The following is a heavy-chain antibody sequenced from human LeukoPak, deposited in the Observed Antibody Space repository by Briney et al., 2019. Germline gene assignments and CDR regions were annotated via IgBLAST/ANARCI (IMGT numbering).Heavy chain of an antibody. V-gene: IGHV1-2*02. CDR2: INPNSGGT. Sequence: ASVKVSCEASGYTLSDYYIYWVRQAPGQGLEWMGWINPNSGGTNYAQKFQGRVTMTRDTSISTAYMELSRLRSDDTAVYYCARAEYYDSSGYYYGAEYFQHWGQGTLVTVSS. CDR1: GYTLSDYY. CDR3: ARAEYYDSSGYYYGAEYFQH. J-gene: IGHJ1*01. D-gene: IGHD3-22*01.